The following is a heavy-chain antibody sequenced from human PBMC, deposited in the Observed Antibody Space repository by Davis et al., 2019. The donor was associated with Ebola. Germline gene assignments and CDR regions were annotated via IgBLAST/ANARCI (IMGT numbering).Heavy chain of an antibody. CDR2: INHSGST. D-gene: IGHD5-18*01. J-gene: IGHJ4*02. CDR3: ARGLGRSGYSYGYRYYFDY. Sequence: MPSETLSLTCAVYGGSFSGYYWSWIRQPPGKGLEWIGEINHSGSTNYNPSLKSRVTISVDTSKNQFSLKLSSVTAADTAVYYCARGLGRSGYSYGYRYYFDYWGQGILVTVSS. CDR1: GGSFSGYY. V-gene: IGHV4-34*01.